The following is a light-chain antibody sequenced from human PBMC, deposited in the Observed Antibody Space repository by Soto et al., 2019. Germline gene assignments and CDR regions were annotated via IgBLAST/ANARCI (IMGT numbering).Light chain of an antibody. CDR1: SSNIGADYH. CDR3: QSYDSSLSGRYV. CDR2: GNS. V-gene: IGLV1-40*01. J-gene: IGLJ1*01. Sequence: QSVLTQPPSVSGAPGQRVTISCTGSSSNIGADYHVHWYQQVPGRAPKLLIYGNSNRPSGVPDRFSGSKSGTSASLVITGLQAEDEADYYCQSYDSSLSGRYVFGSGTKLTVL.